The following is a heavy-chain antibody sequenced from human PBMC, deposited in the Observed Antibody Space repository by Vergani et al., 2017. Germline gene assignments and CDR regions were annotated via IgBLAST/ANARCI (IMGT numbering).Heavy chain of an antibody. Sequence: VQLVESGGGVVQPGGSLRLSCAASGFTFSSYGMHWVRQAPGKGLEWVSGINWNGGSTGYADSVKGRFTISRDNAKNSLYLQMNSRRAEDTALYYCARDNYGASDLWGRGTLVTVSS. CDR2: INWNGGST. V-gene: IGHV3-20*04. CDR3: ARDNYGASDL. D-gene: IGHD4-11*01. CDR1: GFTFSSYG. J-gene: IGHJ2*01.